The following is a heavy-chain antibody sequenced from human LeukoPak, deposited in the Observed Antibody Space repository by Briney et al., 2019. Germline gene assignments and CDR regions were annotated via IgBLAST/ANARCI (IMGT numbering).Heavy chain of an antibody. D-gene: IGHD6-13*01. CDR3: ASGASRWSLDVFDI. Sequence: PGGSLRLSCAASGFTFSSYSMNWVRQAPGKGLEWVAYIRSSGSPIYYVDSVKGRFTISRDNAKNSLYLQMNSLRAEDTAVYYCASGASRWSLDVFDIWGQGTMVTVSS. J-gene: IGHJ3*02. CDR2: IRSSGSPI. V-gene: IGHV3-48*04. CDR1: GFTFSSYS.